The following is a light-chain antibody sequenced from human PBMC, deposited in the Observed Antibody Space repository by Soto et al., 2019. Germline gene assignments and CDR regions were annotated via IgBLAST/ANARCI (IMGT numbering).Light chain of an antibody. CDR1: QIVLYSSNNKNY. J-gene: IGKJ1*01. V-gene: IGKV4-1*01. Sequence: DIVMTQSPDSLSVSLGERATINFKSSQIVLYSSNNKNYLAWYQQKPGQPPNLLIYWASTRESGVPDRFSGSGSGTNFTLTISSLQAEDVAVYYCQQYYNTPWTFGQGTKVDIK. CDR2: WAS. CDR3: QQYYNTPWT.